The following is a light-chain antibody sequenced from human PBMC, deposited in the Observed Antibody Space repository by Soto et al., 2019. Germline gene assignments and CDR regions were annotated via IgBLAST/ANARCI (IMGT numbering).Light chain of an antibody. J-gene: IGKJ1*01. CDR3: QQYTKWPPWT. V-gene: IGKV3-15*01. CDR2: GAS. CDR1: QSVSNN. Sequence: ENVLTLSRGTLSLTPGEGASLSGRAIQSVSNNYLAWYQQKPGQAPRLLISGASTRATGIPARFSGSGSGTEFTLTISSLQSEDFAVYYCQQYTKWPPWTFGQGTKVDI.